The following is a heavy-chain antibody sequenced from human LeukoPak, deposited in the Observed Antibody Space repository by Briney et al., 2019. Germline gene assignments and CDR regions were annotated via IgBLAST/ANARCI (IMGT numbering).Heavy chain of an antibody. CDR1: GGSISSYY. D-gene: IGHD3-3*01. CDR3: ARAEGYFTIFGGLEWFDP. V-gene: IGHV4-59*01. CDR2: IYYSGST. J-gene: IGHJ5*02. Sequence: SETLSLTCTVSGGSISSYYWSWIRQPPGKGLEWIGYIYYSGSTNYNPSLKSRVTISVDTSKNQFSLKLSSVTAADTAVYYCARAEGYFTIFGGLEWFDPWGQGTLVTVSS.